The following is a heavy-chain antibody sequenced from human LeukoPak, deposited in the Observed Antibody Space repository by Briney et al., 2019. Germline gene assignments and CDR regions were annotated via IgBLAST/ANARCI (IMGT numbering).Heavy chain of an antibody. CDR3: ARSSSGWYYY. CDR1: GFTFSNYA. Sequence: PGRSLRLSCAASGFTFSNYAMHWVRQAPGKGLEWVAVISYDGSNKDCADSVKGRFTISRDNSKNTLYLQMNSLRAEDTAVYYCARSSSGWYYYWGQGIMVTVSS. J-gene: IGHJ4*02. CDR2: ISYDGSNK. V-gene: IGHV3-30-3*01. D-gene: IGHD6-19*01.